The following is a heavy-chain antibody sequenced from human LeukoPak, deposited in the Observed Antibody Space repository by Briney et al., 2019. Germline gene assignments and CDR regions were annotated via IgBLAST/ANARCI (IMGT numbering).Heavy chain of an antibody. CDR2: ISSSSSTI. Sequence: GGSLRLSCAASGFTFSSYSMNWVRQAPGKGLEWVSYISSSSSTIYYADSVKGRFTISRDNAKNSLYLQMNSLRAEDTAVYYCARADRSSWYYFDYWGQGTLVTVSS. D-gene: IGHD6-13*01. CDR1: GFTFSSYS. CDR3: ARADRSSWYYFDY. J-gene: IGHJ4*02. V-gene: IGHV3-48*01.